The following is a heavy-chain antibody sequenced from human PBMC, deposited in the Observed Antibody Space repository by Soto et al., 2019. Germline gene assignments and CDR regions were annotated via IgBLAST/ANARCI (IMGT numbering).Heavy chain of an antibody. J-gene: IGHJ4*02. CDR1: GYTFTGHH. V-gene: IGHV1-2*02. CDR2: INPISGGT. D-gene: IGHD2-15*01. CDR3: AKDGRHCSGGSCPQGH. Sequence: GASVEVSCKTSGYTFTGHHIHWVRQAPGQGLEWMGWINPISGGTKYREKFQGRVSITRDKSSSTAYMELSSLTSDDSAVYYCAKDGRHCSGGSCPQGHWGQGTLVTVSS.